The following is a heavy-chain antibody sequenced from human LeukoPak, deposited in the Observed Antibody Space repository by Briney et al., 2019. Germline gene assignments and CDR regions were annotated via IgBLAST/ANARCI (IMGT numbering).Heavy chain of an antibody. CDR2: IRSKANSYAT. D-gene: IGHD3-10*01. V-gene: IGHV3-73*01. J-gene: IGHJ6*04. CDR3: TMSSRMVRGVIGYYYGMDV. Sequence: GGSLKLTCAASGFTFSGSAMHWVRQASGKGLEWVGRIRSKANSYATAYAASVKGRFIISRDDSNNTAYLQMNSLKTEYTAVYYCTMSSRMVRGVIGYYYGMDVWGKGTTVTVSS. CDR1: GFTFSGSA.